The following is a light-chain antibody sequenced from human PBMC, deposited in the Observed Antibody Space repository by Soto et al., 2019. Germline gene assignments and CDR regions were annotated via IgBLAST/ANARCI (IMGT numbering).Light chain of an antibody. CDR1: QSLLHSNGYNY. CDR2: LGS. V-gene: IGKV2-28*01. J-gene: IGKJ5*01. Sequence: DIVMTQSPLSLPVTPGEPASISCRSSQSLLHSNGYNYLDWYLQKPGQSPQLLIYLGSNRASGVPDRFSGSGSGTDFTLKISSLEAEDVGVYYCMQALQTPITFXQGTRLEIK. CDR3: MQALQTPIT.